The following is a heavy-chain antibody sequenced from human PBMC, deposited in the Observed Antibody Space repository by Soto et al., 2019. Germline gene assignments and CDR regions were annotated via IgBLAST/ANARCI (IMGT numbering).Heavy chain of an antibody. J-gene: IGHJ6*02. V-gene: IGHV4-61*01. CDR3: ARTSAAGKNYYAMDV. Sequence: SSETLSLTCTVSGDSVSSGTYFWSWIRQPPGKGLEWIGYVYYSGSTNYNPTLKSRLTMSVDTSKNQFSLKLSSVTAADTAVYYCARTSAAGKNYYAMDVWGQGTTVTVSS. CDR1: GDSVSSGTYF. D-gene: IGHD6-13*01. CDR2: VYYSGST.